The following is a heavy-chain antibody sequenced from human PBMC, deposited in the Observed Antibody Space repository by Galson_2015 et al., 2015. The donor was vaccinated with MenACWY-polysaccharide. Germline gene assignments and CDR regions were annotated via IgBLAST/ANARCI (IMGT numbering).Heavy chain of an antibody. Sequence: SLRLSCAASGFTFSSYAMSRVRQAPGKGLEWVSTISGSGLNTYYADSVKGRFTMSRDNSKNTLYMQTNSLRAEDTAVYYCAKQIDEYYGSGNYYPPWDYWGQGTLVTVSS. D-gene: IGHD3-10*01. CDR1: GFTFSSYA. CDR2: ISGSGLNT. J-gene: IGHJ4*02. V-gene: IGHV3-23*01. CDR3: AKQIDEYYGSGNYYPPWDY.